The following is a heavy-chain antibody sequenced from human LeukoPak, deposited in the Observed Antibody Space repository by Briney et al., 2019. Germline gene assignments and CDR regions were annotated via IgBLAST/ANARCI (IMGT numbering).Heavy chain of an antibody. D-gene: IGHD4-17*01. V-gene: IGHV3-30*04. CDR2: ISYDGRNK. CDR1: GFTYSTYA. J-gene: IGHJ4*02. Sequence: PGGSLRLSCAASGFTYSTYAMHWVRQAPGKGLVWVAVISYDGRNKYYADSVKGRFTISRDNSKNTVYLQMSSLRAEDTAVYYCARGFFPTVPFGCWGQGTLVTVSS. CDR3: ARGFFPTVPFGC.